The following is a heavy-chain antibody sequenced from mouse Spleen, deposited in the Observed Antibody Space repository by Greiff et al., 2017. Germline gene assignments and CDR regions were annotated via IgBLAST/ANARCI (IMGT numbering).Heavy chain of an antibody. D-gene: IGHD1-1*01. J-gene: IGHJ2*01. CDR2: IYPGSGNT. CDR3: ARGLITTVVADY. V-gene: IGHV1-76*01. CDR1: GYTFTDYY. Sequence: VQLQESGAELVRPGASVKLSCKASGYTFTDYYINWVKQRPGQGLEWIARIYPGSGNTYYNEKFKGKATLTAEKSSSTAYMQLSSLTSEDSAVYFCARGLITTVVADYWGQGTTLTVSS.